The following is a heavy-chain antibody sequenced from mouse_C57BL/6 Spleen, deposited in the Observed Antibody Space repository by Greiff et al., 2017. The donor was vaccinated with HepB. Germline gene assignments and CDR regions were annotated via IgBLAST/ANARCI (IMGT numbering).Heavy chain of an antibody. V-gene: IGHV5-17*01. CDR2: ISSGSSTI. Sequence: EVQGVESGGGLVKPGGSLKLSCAASGFTFSDYGMHWVRQAPEKGLEWVAYISSGSSTIYYADTVKGRFTISRDNAKNTLFLQMTSLRSEDTAMYYCARGGDYDGDYAMDYWGQGTSVTVSS. D-gene: IGHD2-4*01. J-gene: IGHJ4*01. CDR3: ARGGDYDGDYAMDY. CDR1: GFTFSDYG.